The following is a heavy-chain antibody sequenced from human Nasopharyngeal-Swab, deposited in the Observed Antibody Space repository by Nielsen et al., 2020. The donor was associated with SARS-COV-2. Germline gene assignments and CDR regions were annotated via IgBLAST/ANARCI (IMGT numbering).Heavy chain of an antibody. CDR3: ARGYCSSTSCYEDYYYYYMDV. CDR2: ISSSSYI. V-gene: IGHV3-21*01. J-gene: IGHJ6*03. Sequence: LKISCAASGFTFSSYSMNWVRQAPGKGLEWVSSISSSSYIYYADSVKGRFTISRDNAKNSLYLQMNSLRAEDTAVYYCARGYCSSTSCYEDYYYYYMDVWGKGTTVTVSS. D-gene: IGHD2-2*01. CDR1: GFTFSSYS.